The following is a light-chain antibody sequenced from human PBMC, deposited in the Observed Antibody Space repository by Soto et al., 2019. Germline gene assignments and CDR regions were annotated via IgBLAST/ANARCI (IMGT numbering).Light chain of an antibody. CDR3: QQSYSTPLT. V-gene: IGKV1-12*01. CDR1: QDIRTS. CDR2: SAS. J-gene: IGKJ4*01. Sequence: DIQMTQSPSSVSASVGDRVTITCRASQDIRTSLAWYQQKPGKAPQVLIYSASSLQSGVPSRFSGSGSGTDFTLTISGLQPEDLASYYCQQSYSTPLTFGGGTKVDIK.